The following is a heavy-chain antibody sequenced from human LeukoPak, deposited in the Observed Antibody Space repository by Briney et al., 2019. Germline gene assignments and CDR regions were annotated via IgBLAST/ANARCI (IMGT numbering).Heavy chain of an antibody. V-gene: IGHV3-30*18. J-gene: IGHJ4*02. Sequence: GGSLRLSCAASGFTFSSYGMHWVRQAPGKGLGWVAVISYDGSNKYYADSVKGRFTISRDNSKNTLYLQMNSLRAEDTAVYYCAKVATRALWFGELDYWGQGTLVTVSS. CDR2: ISYDGSNK. CDR3: AKVATRALWFGELDY. CDR1: GFTFSSYG. D-gene: IGHD3-10*01.